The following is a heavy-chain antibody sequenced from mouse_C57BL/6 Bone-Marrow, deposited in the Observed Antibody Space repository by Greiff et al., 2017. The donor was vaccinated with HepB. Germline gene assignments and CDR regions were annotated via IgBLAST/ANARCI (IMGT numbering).Heavy chain of an antibody. CDR1: GYSITSGYD. CDR3: ARRTYYGSSYEGYAMDY. Sequence: EVMLVESGPGMVKPSQSLSLTCTVTGYSITSGYDWHWIRHFPGNKLEWMGYISYSGSTNYNQSLKSRISITHDTSKNHFFLKLNSVTTEDTATYYCARRTYYGSSYEGYAMDYWGQGTSVTVSS. J-gene: IGHJ4*01. V-gene: IGHV3-1*01. CDR2: ISYSGST. D-gene: IGHD1-1*01.